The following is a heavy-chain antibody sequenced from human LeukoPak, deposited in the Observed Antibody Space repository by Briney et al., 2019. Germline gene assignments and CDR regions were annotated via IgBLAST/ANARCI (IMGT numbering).Heavy chain of an antibody. CDR2: IKQDGSEK. Sequence: GGSLRLSCAASGFTFSSYWMSWVRQAPGKGLEWVANIKQDGSEKYYVDSVKGRFTISRDNAKNSLYLQMNSLRAEDTAVYYCAREGDGSSGWFCLDYWGQGTLVTVSS. CDR3: AREGDGSSGWFCLDY. J-gene: IGHJ4*02. V-gene: IGHV3-7*01. CDR1: GFTFSSYW. D-gene: IGHD6-19*01.